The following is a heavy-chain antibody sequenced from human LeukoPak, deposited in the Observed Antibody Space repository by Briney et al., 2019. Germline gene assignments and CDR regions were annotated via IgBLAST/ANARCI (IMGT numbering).Heavy chain of an antibody. J-gene: IGHJ3*02. CDR3: ARDGAEQLRFAFDI. Sequence: LWASVKVSCKASGYTFTSYAMHWVRQAPGQRLEWMGWINAGNGNTKYSQKFQGRVTITRDTSASTAYMELSSLRSEDTAVYYCARDGAEQLRFAFDIWGQGTMVTVSS. CDR2: INAGNGNT. CDR1: GYTFTSYA. V-gene: IGHV1-3*01. D-gene: IGHD4-23*01.